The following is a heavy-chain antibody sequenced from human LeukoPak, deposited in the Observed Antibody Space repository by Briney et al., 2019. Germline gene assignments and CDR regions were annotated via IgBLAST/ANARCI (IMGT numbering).Heavy chain of an antibody. CDR1: GFTVSSNY. V-gene: IGHV3-53*01. D-gene: IGHD3-22*01. CDR2: IYSGGST. Sequence: GSLRLSCAASGFTVSSNYMSWVRQAPGKGLEWVSVIYSGGSTYYADSVKGRFTISRDNSKNTLYLQMNSLRAEDTAVYYCAREWGDITMILPLEWYSDLWGRGTLVTVSS. CDR3: AREWGDITMILPLEWYSDL. J-gene: IGHJ2*01.